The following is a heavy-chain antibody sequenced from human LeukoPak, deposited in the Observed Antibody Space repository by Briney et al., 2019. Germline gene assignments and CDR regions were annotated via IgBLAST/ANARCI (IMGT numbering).Heavy chain of an antibody. J-gene: IGHJ3*02. CDR2: IAYTGST. CDR1: GGSISTYY. Sequence: SETLSLTCSVSGGSISTYYWSWIRQSPGKGLEWIGYIAYTGSTSCNPSLKSRVTISVDMSKNHFSLKLTSVTAADTAVYYCARRGEAYCSGGSCCSEKYAFDIWGQGTMVTVSS. D-gene: IGHD2-15*01. V-gene: IGHV4-59*08. CDR3: ARRGEAYCSGGSCCSEKYAFDI.